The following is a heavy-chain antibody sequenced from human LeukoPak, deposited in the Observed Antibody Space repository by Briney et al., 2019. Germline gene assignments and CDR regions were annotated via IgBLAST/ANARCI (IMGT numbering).Heavy chain of an antibody. CDR3: ARLHYGSGSSLLFDY. V-gene: IGHV4-39*01. J-gene: IGHJ4*02. D-gene: IGHD3-10*01. Sequence: SETLSLXCTVSGGSISSSSYYWGWIRQPPGKGLEWIGSIYYSGITYYNPSLKSRVTISVDTSKNQFSLKLSSVTAADTAVYYCARLHYGSGSSLLFDYWGQGTLVTVSS. CDR1: GGSISSSSYY. CDR2: IYYSGIT.